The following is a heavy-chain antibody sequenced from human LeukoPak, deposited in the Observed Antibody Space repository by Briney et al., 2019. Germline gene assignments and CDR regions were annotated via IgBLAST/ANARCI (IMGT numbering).Heavy chain of an antibody. J-gene: IGHJ6*02. CDR3: ARVTAAADLPYYYYYGMDV. Sequence: SETLSLTCAVYGGSFSGYYWSWIRQPPGKGLEWIGEINHSGSTNYNPSLKSRVTISVDTSKNQFSLKLSSVTAADTAVYYCARVTAAADLPYYYYYGMDVWGQGTTVTVSS. D-gene: IGHD6-13*01. CDR1: GGSFSGYY. V-gene: IGHV4-34*01. CDR2: INHSGST.